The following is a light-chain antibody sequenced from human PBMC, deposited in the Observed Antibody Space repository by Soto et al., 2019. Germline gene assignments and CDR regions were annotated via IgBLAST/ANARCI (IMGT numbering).Light chain of an antibody. CDR2: AAS. Sequence: DIQMTQSPSSLSASVGDRVTISCRASQSISNFLNWYQQKPGKAPQLLIYAASRLQSGVPPRFSGSGAGTDFTLTISSLQSEDFAVYYCQQYNSWPPITFGQGTRLEIK. CDR3: QQYNSWPPIT. CDR1: QSISNF. J-gene: IGKJ5*01. V-gene: IGKV1-39*01.